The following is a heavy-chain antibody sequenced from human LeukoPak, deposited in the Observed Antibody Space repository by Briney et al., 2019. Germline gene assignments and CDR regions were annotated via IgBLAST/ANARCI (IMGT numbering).Heavy chain of an antibody. D-gene: IGHD4-11*01. Sequence: ASETLSLTCTVSGGSISSYYWSWIRQPPGKGLEWIGYIYYSGSTNYNPSLKSRVTISVDTSKNQFSLKLSSVTAADTAVYYCVRISNYGSDYYGMDVWGQGTTVTVSS. CDR1: GGSISSYY. J-gene: IGHJ6*02. CDR3: VRISNYGSDYYGMDV. CDR2: IYYSGST. V-gene: IGHV4-59*08.